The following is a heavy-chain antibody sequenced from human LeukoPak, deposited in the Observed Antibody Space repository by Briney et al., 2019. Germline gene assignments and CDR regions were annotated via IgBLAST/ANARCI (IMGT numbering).Heavy chain of an antibody. J-gene: IGHJ4*02. CDR1: GGSLSGYY. D-gene: IGHD6-13*01. CDR2: INHSGST. V-gene: IGHV4-34*01. Sequence: SETLSLTCAVYGGSLSGYYWSWIRQPPGKGLEWIGEINHSGSTNYNPSLKSRVTISVDTSKNQFSLKLSSVTAADTAVYYCARGFSSSWYSLFDYWGQGTLVTVSS. CDR3: ARGFSSSWYSLFDY.